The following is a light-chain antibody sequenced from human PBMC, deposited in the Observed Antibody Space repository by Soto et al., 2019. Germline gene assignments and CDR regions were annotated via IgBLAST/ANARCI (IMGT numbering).Light chain of an antibody. V-gene: IGKV3-15*01. CDR3: QQYDAWPLT. CDR1: QSVSRIN. CDR2: GAS. Sequence: EIVMTQSPATLPVSPGERATLSCRASQSVSRINVAWYQQKPGQAPRLLIYGASTRATGIPGRFSGSGSGTEFTLTISSLQSEDFAVYYCQQYDAWPLTFGGGTKVEIK. J-gene: IGKJ4*01.